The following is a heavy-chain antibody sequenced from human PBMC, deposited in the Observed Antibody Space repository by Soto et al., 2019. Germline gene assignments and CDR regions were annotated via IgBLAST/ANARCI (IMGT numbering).Heavy chain of an antibody. CDR1: GGSISSGDYY. D-gene: IGHD3-22*01. J-gene: IGHJ4*02. Sequence: SETLSLTCTVSGGSISSGDYYWSWIRQPPGKGLEWIGYIYYSGSTYYNPSLKSRVTISVDTSKNQFSLKLSSVTAADTAVYYCAKYRLDYDSSGYFDYWGQGTLVTVSS. V-gene: IGHV4-30-4*01. CDR3: AKYRLDYDSSGYFDY. CDR2: IYYSGST.